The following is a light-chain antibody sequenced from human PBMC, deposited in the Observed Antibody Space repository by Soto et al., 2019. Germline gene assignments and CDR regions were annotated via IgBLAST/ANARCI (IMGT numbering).Light chain of an antibody. CDR1: QSVSSY. CDR3: QQRSTSLP. V-gene: IGKV3-11*01. J-gene: IGKJ4*01. CDR2: DAS. Sequence: EIVLTQSPATLSLSPGERATLSCRASQSVSSYLAWYQQKPGQAPRLLIYDASNRATGIPARFSGSGSGTDFTLTISSLEHEAFAVYYCQQRSTSLPFGGATTVDIK.